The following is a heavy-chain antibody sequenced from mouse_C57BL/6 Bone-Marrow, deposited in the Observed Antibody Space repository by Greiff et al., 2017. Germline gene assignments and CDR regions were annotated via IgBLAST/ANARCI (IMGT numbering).Heavy chain of an antibody. D-gene: IGHD1-1*01. CDR3: ARLDGSLAY. CDR2: IRNKANGYTT. V-gene: IGHV7-3*01. Sequence: VQLKESGGGLVQPGGSLSLSCAASGFTFTDYYMSWVRQPPGKALEWLGFIRNKANGYTTEYSASLKDRFTISRDNSQSILSLQMNALRAEDSATYYCARLDGSLAYWGQGTLVTVSA. CDR1: GFTFTDYY. J-gene: IGHJ3*01.